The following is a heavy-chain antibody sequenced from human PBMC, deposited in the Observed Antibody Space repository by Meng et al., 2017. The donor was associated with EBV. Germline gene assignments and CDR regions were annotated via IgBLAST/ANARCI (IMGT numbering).Heavy chain of an antibody. D-gene: IGHD2-21*01. CDR2: INVGVGYT. CDR1: GYAFTSYI. V-gene: IGHV1-3*01. CDR3: VRGPPVGVPGPGDY. Sequence: QVQLVQSGAEVKNPGASVKVSCKAFGYAFTSYILHWLRQAPGQRLEWMGWINVGVGYTKYSQKFQGRVTISSDTSAATGYMELSSLRSEDTAVYYCVRGPPVGVPGPGDYWGQGTLVTVSS. J-gene: IGHJ4*02.